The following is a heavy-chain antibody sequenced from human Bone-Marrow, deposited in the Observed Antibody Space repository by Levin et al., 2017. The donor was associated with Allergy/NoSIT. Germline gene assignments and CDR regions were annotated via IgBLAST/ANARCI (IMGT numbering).Heavy chain of an antibody. Sequence: SPTLSLTCTVSGDSVSSGIHFWTWIRQPAGKQLEWIGRISSSGRTTYNPSLKSRVTMSGDRSKNQFSLMLTSVTAADTAVYYCARETWYSSARGGWFDPWGQGTLVTVSS. J-gene: IGHJ5*02. CDR2: ISSSGRT. V-gene: IGHV4-61*02. CDR1: GDSVSSGIHF. D-gene: IGHD6-25*01. CDR3: ARETWYSSARGGWFDP.